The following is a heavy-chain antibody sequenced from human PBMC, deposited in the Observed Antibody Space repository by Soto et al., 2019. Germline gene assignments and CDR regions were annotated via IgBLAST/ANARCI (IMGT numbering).Heavy chain of an antibody. V-gene: IGHV3-30*18. J-gene: IGHJ4*02. CDR2: ISYDGDNE. CDR1: GFTFSNYA. D-gene: IGHD2-2*01. Sequence: QVQLVESGGGVVQPGRSLRLSCAASGFTFSNYAMHWVRQAPGKGLEWLAIISYDGDNEYYADSVRGRFTISRDNSNNXXXLXXNNLRHEDTAVYYCAKDGGPVYCNSPGCSAKHFDYWGQGTLVTVSS. CDR3: AKDGGPVYCNSPGCSAKHFDY.